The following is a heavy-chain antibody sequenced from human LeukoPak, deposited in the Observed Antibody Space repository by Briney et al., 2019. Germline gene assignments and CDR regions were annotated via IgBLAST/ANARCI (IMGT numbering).Heavy chain of an antibody. J-gene: IGHJ5*02. Sequence: GGSLRLSCATFGFTFSNAWMNWVRQAPGKGLEWVGRIRSNSDGGTIDYAAPVKGRFTLSRDDSKTTLYLQMNSLQTEDIAVYYCATDFYDSTWGQGTLVTVSS. V-gene: IGHV3-15*07. CDR3: ATDFYDST. CDR2: IRSNSDGGTI. CDR1: GFTFSNAW. D-gene: IGHD3-22*01.